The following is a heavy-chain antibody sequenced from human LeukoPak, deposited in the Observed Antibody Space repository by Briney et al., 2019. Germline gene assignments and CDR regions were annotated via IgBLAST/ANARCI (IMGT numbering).Heavy chain of an antibody. CDR1: GYTFTSYD. Sequence: SVKVSCKASGYTFTSYDISWVRQAPGQGLEWMGRIIPILGIANYAQKFQGRVTITADKSTSTAYMELSSLRSEDTAVYYCAALGDGYFDYWGQGTLVTVSS. CDR2: IIPILGIA. V-gene: IGHV1-69*04. CDR3: AALGDGYFDY. D-gene: IGHD5-24*01. J-gene: IGHJ4*02.